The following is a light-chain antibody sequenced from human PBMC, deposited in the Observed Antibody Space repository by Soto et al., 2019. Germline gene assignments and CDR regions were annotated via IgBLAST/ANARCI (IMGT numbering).Light chain of an antibody. CDR2: EVS. CDR1: SRDVGTYSL. V-gene: IGLV2-23*02. J-gene: IGLJ1*01. CDR3: CSYAGSSTDV. Sequence: QSALTQPASVTGSPGQSITISCTGTSRDVGTYSLVSWYQHHPGKAPKLMIYEVSKRPAGVSNRFSGSKSGNTASLTISGLQAEDEADYYCCSYAGSSTDVFGTGTTLTVL.